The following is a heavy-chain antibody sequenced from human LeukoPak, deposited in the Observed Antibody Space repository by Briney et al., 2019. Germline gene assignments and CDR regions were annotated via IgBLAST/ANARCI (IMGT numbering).Heavy chain of an antibody. CDR2: IYHSGST. D-gene: IGHD3-10*01. CDR3: ARVEGDYGSGSYSHFGY. J-gene: IGHJ4*02. V-gene: IGHV4-38-2*01. CDR1: GYSISSGYY. Sequence: SETLSLTCAVSGYSISSGYYWGWIRQPPGKGLEWIGSIYHSGSTCYNPSLKSRAAISVDTSKNQFSLKLSSVTAADTAVYYCARVEGDYGSGSYSHFGYWGQGTLVTVSS.